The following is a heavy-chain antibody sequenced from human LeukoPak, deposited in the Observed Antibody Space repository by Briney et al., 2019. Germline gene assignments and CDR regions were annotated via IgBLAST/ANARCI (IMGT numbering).Heavy chain of an antibody. CDR1: GFTFSSYA. CDR3: TNDEGGT. D-gene: IGHD1-1*01. J-gene: IGHJ4*02. V-gene: IGHV3-15*01. Sequence: PGRSLRLSCAASGFTFSSYAMHWVRQAPGKGLEWVGRIKSKTDGGTTDYAAPVKGRFTISRDDSKNTLYLQMNSLKTEDTAVYYCTNDEGGTWGQGTLVTVSS. CDR2: IKSKTDGGTT.